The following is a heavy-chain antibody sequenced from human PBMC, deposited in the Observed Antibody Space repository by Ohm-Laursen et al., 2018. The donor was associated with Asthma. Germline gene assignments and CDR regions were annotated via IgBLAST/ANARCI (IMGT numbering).Heavy chain of an antibody. CDR2: IYYTGST. D-gene: IGHD1-26*01. J-gene: IGHJ3*01. V-gene: IGHV4-31*03. CDR1: GDSFTSGGHY. Sequence: TLSLTCTVSGDSFTSGGHYWSWIRQLPGKGLEWIGYIYYTGSTYYNPSLKSRVTISVDTSKKQFSLRLTSVTAADTAVYYCARDWGATTINDAFGVWGQGTTVSVSS. CDR3: ARDWGATTINDAFGV.